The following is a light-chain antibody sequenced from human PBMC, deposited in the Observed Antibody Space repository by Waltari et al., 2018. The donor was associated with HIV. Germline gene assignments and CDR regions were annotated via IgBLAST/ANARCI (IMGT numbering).Light chain of an antibody. CDR3: QVWDSRTVV. J-gene: IGLJ2*01. CDR1: NIGSKN. Sequence: YDLSQPLSVSVDLGQTARITCGGDNIGSKNVNWYQQKPGQAPVLVIYRSRNRPSGITDRISASKAGSMVTLIISRVQIEDEADYFCQVWDSRTVVFGGGTTLTVL. V-gene: IGLV3-9*01. CDR2: RSR.